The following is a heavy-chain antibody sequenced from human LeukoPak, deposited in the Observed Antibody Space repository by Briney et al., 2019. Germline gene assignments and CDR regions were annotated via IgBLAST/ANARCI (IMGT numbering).Heavy chain of an antibody. CDR3: ARGRSVVYYDFWSGYPQYNWFDP. J-gene: IGHJ5*02. CDR1: GGSFSGYY. CDR2: INHSGST. D-gene: IGHD3-3*01. Sequence: SETLSLTCAVYGGSFSGYYWSWIRQPPGKGLGWIGEINHSGSTNYNPSLKSRVTISVDTTKNRFSLKLSSVTAADTAVYYCARGRSVVYYDFWSGYPQYNWFDPWGQGTLVTVSS. V-gene: IGHV4-34*01.